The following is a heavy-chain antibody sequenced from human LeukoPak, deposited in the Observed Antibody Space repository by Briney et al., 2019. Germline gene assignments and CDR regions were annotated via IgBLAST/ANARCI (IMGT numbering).Heavy chain of an antibody. CDR3: ARGQDYYGSGSKSDY. CDR1: GYTFTGYY. D-gene: IGHD3-10*01. Sequence: ASVKVSCKASGYTFTGYYMHWVRQAPGQGLEWMGWINPNSGGTNYAQKFQGRVTMTRDTSISTAYMELSRLRSDDTAVYYCARGQDYYGSGSKSDYWGQGTLGTVSA. J-gene: IGHJ4*02. V-gene: IGHV1-2*02. CDR2: INPNSGGT.